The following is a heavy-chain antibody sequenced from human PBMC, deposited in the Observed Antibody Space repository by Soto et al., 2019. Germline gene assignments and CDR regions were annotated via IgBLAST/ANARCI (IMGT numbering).Heavy chain of an antibody. D-gene: IGHD1-26*01. CDR1: GFTFSSYA. J-gene: IGHJ4*02. V-gene: IGHV3-23*01. Sequence: EVQLLESGGGLVQPGGSLRLSCAASGFTFSSYAMRWVRQAPVKGLEWVSAISGSGDSTYYADSVKGRFTISRDNSQTPLYLQMTSLRAEDTAVYYCARRGSGSYYDYWGQGTLVTVSS. CDR2: ISGSGDST. CDR3: ARRGSGSYYDY.